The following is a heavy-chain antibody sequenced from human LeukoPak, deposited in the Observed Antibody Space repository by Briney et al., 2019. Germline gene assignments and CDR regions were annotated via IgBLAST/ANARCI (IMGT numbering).Heavy chain of an antibody. CDR1: GYSFTGYY. V-gene: IGHV1-2*02. D-gene: IGHD2-15*01. J-gene: IGHJ5*02. CDR2: IKPDSGGT. Sequence: ASVKVSCKASGYSFTGYYVHWVRQAPGQGLEWMGWIKPDSGGTNFAQKFQGRVTMTRDTSISTAYMELSRLRSDDTAMYYCARGYCSGGSCYSVENWFDPWGQGTLVTVSS. CDR3: ARGYCSGGSCYSVENWFDP.